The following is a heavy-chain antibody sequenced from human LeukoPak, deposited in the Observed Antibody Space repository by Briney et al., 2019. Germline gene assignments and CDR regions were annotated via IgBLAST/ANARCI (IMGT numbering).Heavy chain of an antibody. CDR3: TRRSSWMTDAFDI. V-gene: IGHV3-49*03. CDR1: GFTFGDYA. J-gene: IGHJ3*02. D-gene: IGHD5-12*01. CDR2: IRSKAYGGTT. Sequence: GGSLRLSCTASGFTFGDYAMSWFRQAPGKGLEWVGFIRSKAYGGTTEYAASVKGRFTISRDDSKSIAYLQMNSLKTEDTAVYYCTRRSSWMTDAFDIWGQGTMVTVSS.